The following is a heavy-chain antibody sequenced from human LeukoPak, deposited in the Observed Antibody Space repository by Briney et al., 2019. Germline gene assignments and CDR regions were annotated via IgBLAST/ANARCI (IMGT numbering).Heavy chain of an antibody. CDR2: INPSGGST. CDR3: ARGYGGYVFPSPEGWFDP. D-gene: IGHD5-12*01. J-gene: IGHJ5*02. V-gene: IGHV1-46*01. Sequence: ASVKVSCKASGYTFTSYYMHWVRQAPGQGLEWMGIINPSGGSTSYAQKFQGRVTMTRDTSTSTVYMELSSLRSEDTAVYYCARGYGGYVFPSPEGWFDPWGQGTLVTVSS. CDR1: GYTFTSYY.